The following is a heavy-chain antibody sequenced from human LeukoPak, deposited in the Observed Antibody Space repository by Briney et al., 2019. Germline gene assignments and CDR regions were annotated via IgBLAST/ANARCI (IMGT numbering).Heavy chain of an antibody. CDR2: ISGSGGST. D-gene: IGHD3-22*01. CDR1: GFTFSSYA. Sequence: GRSLRLSCAASGFTFSSYAMHWVRQAPGKGLEWVAGISGSGGSTNYADSVKGRFTISRDSPKNTLYLQMNSLRAEDTAVYFCAKRGVVIRVILVGFHKEAYYFDSWGQGALVTVSS. V-gene: IGHV3-23*01. J-gene: IGHJ4*02. CDR3: AKRGVVIRVILVGFHKEAYYFDS.